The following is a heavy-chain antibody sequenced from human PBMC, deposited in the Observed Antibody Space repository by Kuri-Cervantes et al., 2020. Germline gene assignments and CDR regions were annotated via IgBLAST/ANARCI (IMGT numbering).Heavy chain of an antibody. D-gene: IGHD6-6*01. CDR2: IYSGANA. V-gene: IGHV3-53*01. Sequence: GESLKISCVASGFTVSSNYMTWVRQAPGKGLEWVSVIYSGANAYYADSVKGRFTISRDNAKNSLYLQMNSLRAEDTAVYYCASGAALDAFDIWGQGTMVTVSS. J-gene: IGHJ3*02. CDR3: ASGAALDAFDI. CDR1: GFTVSSNY.